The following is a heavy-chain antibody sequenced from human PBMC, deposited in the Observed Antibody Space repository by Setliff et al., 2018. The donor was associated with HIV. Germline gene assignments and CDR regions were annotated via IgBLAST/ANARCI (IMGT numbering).Heavy chain of an antibody. Sequence: SETLSLTCTVAGGSISSSNYYWGWIRQPPGEGLEWIGSIFYSGSTYYNPSLKSRVTISVDRSKNQFSLRLSSVTAADTAVYYCARGYSSGWTGYFDYWGQGTLVTVSS. CDR3: ARGYSSGWTGYFDY. CDR2: IFYSGST. D-gene: IGHD6-19*01. V-gene: IGHV4-39*07. CDR1: GGSISSSNYY. J-gene: IGHJ4*02.